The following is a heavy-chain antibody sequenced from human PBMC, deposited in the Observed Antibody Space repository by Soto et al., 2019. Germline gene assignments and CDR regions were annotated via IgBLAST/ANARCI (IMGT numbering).Heavy chain of an antibody. D-gene: IGHD6-19*01. J-gene: IGHJ4*02. Sequence: QVQLVQSGAEVKKPGSSVKVSCKASGGTFSTYTISWVRQAPGQGLEWMGRIIPILGVANYAQMFQGRVTFTADKSTSTAYMELSSLRSEDTAVYYCARESAYSSHWNMGADFDSWGQGTLVTVSS. V-gene: IGHV1-69*08. CDR3: ARESAYSSHWNMGADFDS. CDR2: IIPILGVA. CDR1: GGTFSTYT.